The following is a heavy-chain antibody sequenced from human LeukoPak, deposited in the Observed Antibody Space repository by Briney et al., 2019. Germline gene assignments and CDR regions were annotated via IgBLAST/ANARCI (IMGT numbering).Heavy chain of an antibody. V-gene: IGHV3-53*01. Sequence: GGSLRLSCVVSGCSVSNNYIIWVRQAPGNGLERVSVIYGDGRTSHSASVRGRFTISRDNSKNIVSLQMNNLRAEDTAVYYCARDGIAVPAAISWFDPWGQGTLVTVSS. CDR3: ARDGIAVPAAISWFDP. D-gene: IGHD2-2*01. J-gene: IGHJ5*02. CDR2: IYGDGRT. CDR1: GCSVSNNY.